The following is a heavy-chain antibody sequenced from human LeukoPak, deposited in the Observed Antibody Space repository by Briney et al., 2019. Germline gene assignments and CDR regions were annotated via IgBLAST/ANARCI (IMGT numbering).Heavy chain of an antibody. J-gene: IGHJ4*02. CDR3: ARGRWGMVRGVHFDY. CDR1: ADSISSYY. V-gene: IGHV4-59*01. D-gene: IGHD3-10*01. CDR2: VYYSGST. Sequence: SETLSLTCTVSADSISSYYWSWIRQPPGKGLEWIGDVYYSGSTNYNPSLKSRVTISVDTSKNQFSLKLSSVTAADTAVYYCARGRWGMVRGVHFDYWGQGTLVTVSS.